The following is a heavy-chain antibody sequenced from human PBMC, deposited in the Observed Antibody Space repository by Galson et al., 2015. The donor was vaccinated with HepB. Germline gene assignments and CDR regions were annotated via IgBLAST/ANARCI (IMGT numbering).Heavy chain of an antibody. Sequence: SLRLSCAASGFTFDDYGMSWVRQAPGKGLEWVSGINWNGGSTGYADSVKGRFTISRDNAKNSLYLQMNSLRAEDTALYYCARVPTGYSSSWAFDYWGQGTLVTVSS. CDR2: INWNGGST. J-gene: IGHJ4*02. D-gene: IGHD6-13*01. V-gene: IGHV3-20*04. CDR1: GFTFDDYG. CDR3: ARVPTGYSSSWAFDY.